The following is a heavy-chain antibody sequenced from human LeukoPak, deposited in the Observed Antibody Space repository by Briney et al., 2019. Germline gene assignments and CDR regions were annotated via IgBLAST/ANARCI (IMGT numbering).Heavy chain of an antibody. CDR2: INPDSGAT. CDR1: GYTFIGYY. CDR3: ARDKSQLWFSGAFDI. Sequence: ASVKVSCKASGYTFIGYYMHWVRQAPGQGLEWMGWINPDSGATNYAQKFQGWVTMTRDTSISTAYMELSRLSSDDTAIYYCARDKSQLWFSGAFDIWGQGTMVTVSS. D-gene: IGHD5-18*01. V-gene: IGHV1-2*04. J-gene: IGHJ3*02.